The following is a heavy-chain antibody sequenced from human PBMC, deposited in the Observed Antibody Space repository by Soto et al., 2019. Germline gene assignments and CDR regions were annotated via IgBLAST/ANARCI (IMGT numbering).Heavy chain of an antibody. CDR2: IYSGGST. Sequence: PGGSLRLSCTASGFTVSSDYMSWVRQAPGKGLEWVGVIYSGGSTYYADSVKGRFTISRDNSKNTLYLQMNSLRAEDTAVYYCARTYGDYYYYGMDVWGQGTTVTVSS. CDR3: ARTYGDYYYYGMDV. CDR1: GFTVSSDY. D-gene: IGHD4-17*01. J-gene: IGHJ6*02. V-gene: IGHV3-66*01.